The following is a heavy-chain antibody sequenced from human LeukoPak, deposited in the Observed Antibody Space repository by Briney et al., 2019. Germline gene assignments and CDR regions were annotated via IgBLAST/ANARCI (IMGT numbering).Heavy chain of an antibody. CDR3: AKDLADSSSWYSYYYMDV. V-gene: IGHV3-48*01. J-gene: IGHJ6*03. Sequence: GGSLRLSCAASGFTFSSYSMNWVRQAPGKGLEWVSYISSSSSTIYYADSVKGRFTISRDNAKNSLYLQMNSLRAEDTAVYYCAKDLADSSSWYSYYYMDVWGKGTTVTISS. CDR2: ISSSSSTI. D-gene: IGHD6-13*01. CDR1: GFTFSSYS.